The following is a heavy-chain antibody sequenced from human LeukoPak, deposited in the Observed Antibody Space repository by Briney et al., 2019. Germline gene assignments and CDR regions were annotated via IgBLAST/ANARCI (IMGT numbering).Heavy chain of an antibody. CDR1: GGTFSSYA. CDR2: IIPIFGTA. V-gene: IGHV1-69*13. CDR3: ARGYCSSTSCYGRYYYMDV. D-gene: IGHD2-2*01. Sequence: GASVKVSYKASGGTFSSYAISWVRQAPGQGLEWMGGIIPIFGTANYAQKFQGRVTITADESTSTAYMELSSLRSEDTAVYYCARGYCSSTSCYGRYYYMDVWGKGTTVTVSS. J-gene: IGHJ6*03.